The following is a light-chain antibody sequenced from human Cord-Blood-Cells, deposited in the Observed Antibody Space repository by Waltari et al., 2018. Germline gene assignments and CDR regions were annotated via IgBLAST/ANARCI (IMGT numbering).Light chain of an antibody. J-gene: IGKJ1*01. CDR2: AAS. CDR3: QQSYSTPRS. CDR1: QSISSY. Sequence: DIQMTQSPSSLSASVGDRVTITCRASQSISSYLHWYQQKPGKAPKRLIYAASSLQSGVPSRFSGSGSGTDFTLTSRSLQPEDFATYYCQQSYSTPRSFGQGTKVEIK. V-gene: IGKV1-39*01.